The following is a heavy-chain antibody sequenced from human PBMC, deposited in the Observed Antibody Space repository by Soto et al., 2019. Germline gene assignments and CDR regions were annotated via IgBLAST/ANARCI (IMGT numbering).Heavy chain of an antibody. CDR2: IHSDGSST. CDR1: GFTFSYYW. V-gene: IGHV3-74*01. Sequence: EVQLVESGGGLVRPGGSLRLSCAASGFTFSYYWMHWVRQAPGKGLVWVSRIHSDGSSTTYADFVKGRFIISRDNARNTVDLEMNSVRGEDTAVFYCARGDRGAFDLWGRGKVVTVSS. CDR3: ARGDRGAFDL. J-gene: IGHJ3*01. D-gene: IGHD3-10*01.